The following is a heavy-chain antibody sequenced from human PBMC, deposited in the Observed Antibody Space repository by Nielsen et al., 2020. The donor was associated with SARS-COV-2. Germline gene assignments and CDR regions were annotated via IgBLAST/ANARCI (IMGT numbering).Heavy chain of an antibody. CDR1: GNTFTSYH. CDR2: INPRSGYT. V-gene: IGHV1-46*01. J-gene: IGHJ5*02. Sequence: ASVKVSCKASGNTFTSYHMHWVRQAPGQGLEWMGIINPRSGYTSYAQKFQGRVTMTRDTSTSTIYMELSSLRSDDTAVYYCARDLGPWGSGSNDWFDPWGQGTLVTVSS. CDR3: ARDLGPWGSGSNDWFDP. D-gene: IGHD3-10*01.